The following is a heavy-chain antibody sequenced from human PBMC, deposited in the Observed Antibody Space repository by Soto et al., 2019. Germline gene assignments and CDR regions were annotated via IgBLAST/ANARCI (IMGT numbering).Heavy chain of an antibody. Sequence: QVQLVESGGGVVQPGRSLRLSCAASGFTFSSYGMHWVRQAPGKGLEWVAVIWYDGSNKYYADSVKGRVTISRDNSKNTLYLQMNSLRAEDTAVYYCARDREPYYDFWSDYVDPWGQGTMVTVSS. D-gene: IGHD3-3*01. CDR2: IWYDGSNK. CDR1: GFTFSSYG. V-gene: IGHV3-33*01. CDR3: ARDREPYYDFWSDYVDP. J-gene: IGHJ5*02.